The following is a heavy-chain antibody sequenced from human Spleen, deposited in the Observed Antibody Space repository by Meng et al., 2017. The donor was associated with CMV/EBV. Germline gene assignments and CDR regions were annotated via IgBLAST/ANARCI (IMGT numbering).Heavy chain of an antibody. D-gene: IGHD3-22*01. CDR2: IENDGSST. CDR1: GSTFSNYW. Sequence: GGSLRLSCAASGSTFSNYWMHWVRQTPGKGLMWLSRIENDGSSTAYADSVKGRFTITRDNAESTLFLQMNSLRADDTAIYYCARGEIWRYFDSNPDYWGHGTLVTVSS. J-gene: IGHJ4*01. V-gene: IGHV3-74*01. CDR3: ARGEIWRYFDSNPDY.